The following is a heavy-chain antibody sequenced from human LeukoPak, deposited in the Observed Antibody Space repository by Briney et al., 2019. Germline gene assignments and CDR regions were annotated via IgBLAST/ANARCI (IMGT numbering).Heavy chain of an antibody. CDR1: GFTVSSNY. D-gene: IGHD2-2*01. CDR3: ARGIVVVPAASWYFDY. Sequence: PGGSLRLSCAASGFTVSSNYMSWVRQAPGKGLEWVSVIYSGGSTYYADSVKGRFTISRDNSKNTLYLQMNSLRAEDTAVYYCARGIVVVPAASWYFDYWGQGTLVTVSS. CDR2: IYSGGST. V-gene: IGHV3-66*01. J-gene: IGHJ4*02.